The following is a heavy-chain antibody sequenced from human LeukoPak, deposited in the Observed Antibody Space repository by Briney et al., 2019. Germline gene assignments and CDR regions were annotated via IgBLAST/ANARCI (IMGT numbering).Heavy chain of an antibody. Sequence: GGSLRLSCVASGFPLSSYAMSWVRQAPGKGLEWVSATSSSDAGTYYADSVRGRFTISRDNSKNTLYLQMNSLRLEDAAVYFCARAPVTSCRGAYCYPFDYWGQGTQVTVSS. D-gene: IGHD2-21*01. CDR3: ARAPVTSCRGAYCYPFDY. J-gene: IGHJ4*02. CDR2: TSSSDAGT. CDR1: GFPLSSYA. V-gene: IGHV3-23*01.